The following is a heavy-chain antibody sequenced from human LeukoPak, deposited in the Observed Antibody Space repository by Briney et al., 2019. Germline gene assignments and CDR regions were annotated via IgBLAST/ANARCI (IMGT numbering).Heavy chain of an antibody. V-gene: IGHV4-34*01. Sequence: SETLSLTCTVYRESFSGGYWSWLREPPGKGLDCSGEFSHNEGINYSPSLESRVTISVDTSKNQFSLKLTSMTAADTAVYYCARGLDRSKTGYWGQGSLVTVSS. CDR1: RESFSGGY. CDR3: ARGLDRSKTGY. J-gene: IGHJ4*02. D-gene: IGHD1-1*01. CDR2: FSHNEGI.